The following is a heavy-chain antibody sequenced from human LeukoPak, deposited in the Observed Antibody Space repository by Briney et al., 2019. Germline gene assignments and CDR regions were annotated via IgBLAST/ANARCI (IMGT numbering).Heavy chain of an antibody. CDR1: GFTLGSYW. J-gene: IGHJ3*02. V-gene: IGHV3-74*01. CDR2: VNTDGSST. Sequence: GGSLRLSCAVSGFTLGSYWMHWVRQAPGQGLAWVSRVNTDGSSTTYAESVKGRFTISKDNAKNTLYLQMNSLRAEDTAVYYCARAHLTGVDEFDIWGHGTMVTVSS. CDR3: ARAHLTGVDEFDI. D-gene: IGHD2-8*01.